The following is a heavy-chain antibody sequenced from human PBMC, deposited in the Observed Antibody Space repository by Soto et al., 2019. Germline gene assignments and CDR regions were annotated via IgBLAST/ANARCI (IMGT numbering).Heavy chain of an antibody. CDR3: ARTLMGLWAFDI. D-gene: IGHD3-16*01. V-gene: IGHV1-3*05. J-gene: IGHJ3*02. Sequence: QVQLVQSGAEEKKPGASVKVSCKASGYTFTSYAMHWVRQAPGQRLEWMGWINAGTGNTKYSQKFQGRVTITRDTSASKAYMELSSRRSEDTAVYYCARTLMGLWAFDIWGQGTMVTVSS. CDR1: GYTFTSYA. CDR2: INAGTGNT.